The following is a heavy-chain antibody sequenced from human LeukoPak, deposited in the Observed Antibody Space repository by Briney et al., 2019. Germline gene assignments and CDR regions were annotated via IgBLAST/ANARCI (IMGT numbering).Heavy chain of an antibody. D-gene: IGHD2-2*01. J-gene: IGHJ1*01. CDR1: GFTFSNFG. CDR2: TWYDGSNK. V-gene: IGHV3-33*01. CDR3: ARDSPDIVVV. Sequence: GASLRLSCAASGFTFSNFGMHWVRQAPDKGLEWVAATWYDGSNKYYADSVKGRFTISRDNSKNTLYLQMNSLRAEDTAVYYCARDSPDIVVVWGQGTLVTVSS.